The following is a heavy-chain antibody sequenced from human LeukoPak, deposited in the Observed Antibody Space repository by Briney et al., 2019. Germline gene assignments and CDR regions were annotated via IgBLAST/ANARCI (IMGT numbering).Heavy chain of an antibody. D-gene: IGHD5-12*01. Sequence: GGSLRLSCAASGFTFSDFYMSWIRQAPGKGLEWVAYITSSGNDTYYADSVKGRFTISRDNAKNALFLQMNSLRVEDTAPYYCASDIVATSGDFWGQGTLVSVYS. CDR3: ASDIVATSGDF. J-gene: IGHJ4*02. CDR1: GFTFSDFY. V-gene: IGHV3-11*01. CDR2: ITSSGNDT.